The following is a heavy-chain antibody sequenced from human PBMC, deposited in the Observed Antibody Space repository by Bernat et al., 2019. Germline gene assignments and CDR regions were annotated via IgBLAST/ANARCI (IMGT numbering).Heavy chain of an antibody. J-gene: IGHJ4*02. CDR1: GFTFNIYA. V-gene: IGHV3-23*01. Sequence: EVQLLESGGGLVQPGGSLRLSCAASGFTFNIYAMSWVRQAPGKGLEWVSTIGGGDDTFYADSVKGRFTISRDNAKNSLYLQMNSLRAEDTAVYYCARNVYNWISRPFDYWGQGTLVTVSS. D-gene: IGHD1-20*01. CDR2: IGGGDDT. CDR3: ARNVYNWISRPFDY.